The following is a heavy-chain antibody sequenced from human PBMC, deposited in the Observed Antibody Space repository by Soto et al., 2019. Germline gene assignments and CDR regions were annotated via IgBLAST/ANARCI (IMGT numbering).Heavy chain of an antibody. Sequence: EVQLVESGGGLVQPGGSLRLSCTASGFTFSDSWMTWVRQAPGKGLEWVARIKPDESEKKYADSVKGRFSISRDNAKNSMYLQRDSLRGEDTAGYYCVRGGSNYASWGQGTLVTVSS. CDR3: VRGGSNYAS. V-gene: IGHV3-7*01. CDR2: IKPDESEK. D-gene: IGHD4-4*01. CDR1: GFTFSDSW. J-gene: IGHJ5*02.